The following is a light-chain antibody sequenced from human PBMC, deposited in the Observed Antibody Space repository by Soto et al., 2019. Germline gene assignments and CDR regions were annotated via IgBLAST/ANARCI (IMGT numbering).Light chain of an antibody. Sequence: EIVLTQSPATLDFSPRERATLSCTASQSVSRHLAWYQQKPGQAPRLLIYDASNRATGIPARFSGSGSETDFTLTISSIEPEDFAVYYCQQRNNWPPVTFGGGNKVEIK. CDR2: DAS. CDR1: QSVSRH. CDR3: QQRNNWPPVT. J-gene: IGKJ4*01. V-gene: IGKV3-11*01.